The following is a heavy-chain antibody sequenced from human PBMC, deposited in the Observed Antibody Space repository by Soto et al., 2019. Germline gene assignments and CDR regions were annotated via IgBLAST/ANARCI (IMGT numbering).Heavy chain of an antibody. CDR1: EYSFTSYW. D-gene: IGHD2-2*01. Sequence: GESLKISCKGSEYSFTSYWIAWVRQMPGKGLEWMGIIYPGDSDTIYSPSFQGQVTISADKSISTAYLQWSSLKASDTATYYCARHAGYCSSTTCSQNDYWGKGTLVTVS. V-gene: IGHV5-51*01. CDR3: ARHAGYCSSTTCSQNDY. CDR2: IYPGDSDT. J-gene: IGHJ4*02.